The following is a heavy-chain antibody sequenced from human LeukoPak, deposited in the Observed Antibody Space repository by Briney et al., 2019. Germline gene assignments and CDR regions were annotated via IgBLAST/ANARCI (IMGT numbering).Heavy chain of an antibody. J-gene: IGHJ5*02. D-gene: IGHD6-13*01. V-gene: IGHV1-2*02. CDR1: GYTFTDYY. CDR2: INPNSGDT. Sequence: GASVKVSCKASGYTFTDYYMHWVRQAPGQGLEWMGWINPNSGDTNYAQKFQGRVTMTRDTSISTAYMELSRLRSEDTAVCYCARASEGVTSSWLNWFDPWGQGTLVTVSS. CDR3: ARASEGVTSSWLNWFDP.